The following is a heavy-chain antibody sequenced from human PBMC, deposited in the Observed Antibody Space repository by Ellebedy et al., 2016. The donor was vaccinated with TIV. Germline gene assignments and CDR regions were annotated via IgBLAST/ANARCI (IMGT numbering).Heavy chain of an antibody. CDR3: ARGDYAILGLDV. D-gene: IGHD3-16*01. CDR1: GFTFSSYG. Sequence: GESLKISXAASGFTFSSYGMHWVRQAPGKGLEWVAVIWYDGSNKYYADSVKGRFTISRDNSKNTLYLQMNSLRAEDTAVYYCARGDYAILGLDVWGKGTTVTVSS. V-gene: IGHV3-33*01. J-gene: IGHJ6*04. CDR2: IWYDGSNK.